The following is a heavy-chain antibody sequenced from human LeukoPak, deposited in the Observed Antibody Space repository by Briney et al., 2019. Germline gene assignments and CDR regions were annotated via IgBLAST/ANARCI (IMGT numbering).Heavy chain of an antibody. V-gene: IGHV3-11*04. Sequence: GRFTISRDNAKNSLYLQMNSLRAEDTAVYYCAKDLWTYCGGDCYLPDYWGQGTLVTVSS. CDR3: AKDLWTYCGGDCYLPDY. J-gene: IGHJ4*02. D-gene: IGHD2-21*02.